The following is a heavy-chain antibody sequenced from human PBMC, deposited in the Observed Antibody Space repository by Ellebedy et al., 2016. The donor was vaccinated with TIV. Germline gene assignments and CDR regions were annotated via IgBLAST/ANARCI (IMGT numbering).Heavy chain of an antibody. D-gene: IGHD6-13*01. J-gene: IGHJ6*02. V-gene: IGHV3-7*01. Sequence: GESLKISCVASGFTLSSYWMSWVRQAPGKGLEWVANIKQDGSEKYYVDSVKGRFTISRDNAKNSLYLQMNSLRAEDTAVYYCAISATARDGVDVWGQGTTVTLSS. CDR1: GFTLSSYW. CDR3: AISATARDGVDV. CDR2: IKQDGSEK.